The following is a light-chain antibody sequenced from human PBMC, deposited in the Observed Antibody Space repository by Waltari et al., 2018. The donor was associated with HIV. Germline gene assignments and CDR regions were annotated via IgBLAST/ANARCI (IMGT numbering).Light chain of an antibody. CDR1: QSVSSSY. CDR3: QQYGGSPRVT. CDR2: GAS. Sequence: EIALTQSPGTLSLSPGERATLSCRASQSVSSSYLAWYQQKPGQAPRLLIYGASSTATGIPDRFSGGGSGTDFTLTISRLEPEEFAVYYCQQYGGSPRVTFGQGTRLEIK. V-gene: IGKV3-20*01. J-gene: IGKJ5*01.